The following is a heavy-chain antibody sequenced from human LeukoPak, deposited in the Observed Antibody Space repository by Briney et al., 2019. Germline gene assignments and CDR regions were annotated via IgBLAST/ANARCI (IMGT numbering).Heavy chain of an antibody. CDR1: GGSISSGDYY. D-gene: IGHD3-22*01. CDR3: ARVRDYYDSNGYKERLVDY. Sequence: PSQTLSLTCTVSGGSISSGDYYWSWIRQPPGKGLEWIGYIYYSGSTYYNPSLKSRVTISVDTSKNQFSLKLSSVTAADTAVYYCARVRDYYDSNGYKERLVDYWGQGTLVTVSS. CDR2: IYYSGST. V-gene: IGHV4-30-4*08. J-gene: IGHJ4*02.